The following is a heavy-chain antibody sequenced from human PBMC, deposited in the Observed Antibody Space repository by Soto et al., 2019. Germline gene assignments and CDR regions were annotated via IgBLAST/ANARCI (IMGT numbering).Heavy chain of an antibody. Sequence: PGGSLRLSCAASGFTFSSYVMHWVRQAPGKGLEWVAVIWYDGSNKYYADSVKGRFTISRDNSKNTLYLQMNSLRAEDTAVYYCARDWGGYSYFSAIWGQGTMVTVSS. D-gene: IGHD5-18*01. J-gene: IGHJ3*02. V-gene: IGHV3-33*01. CDR3: ARDWGGYSYFSAI. CDR1: GFTFSSYV. CDR2: IWYDGSNK.